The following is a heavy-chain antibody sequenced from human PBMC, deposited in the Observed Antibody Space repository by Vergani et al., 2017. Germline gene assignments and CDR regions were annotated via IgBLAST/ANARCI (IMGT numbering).Heavy chain of an antibody. CDR2: INPNSGGT. Sequence: QVQLVQSGAEVKKPGASVKVSCKASGYTFTGYYMHWVRQAPGQGLEWMGWINPNSGGTNYAQKFQGRVTMTRDTSISTAYMELSRRRSDDTAVYYYARDRARPEFGVVIPSYNWFDPWGQGTLVTVSS. J-gene: IGHJ5*02. CDR1: GYTFTGYY. V-gene: IGHV1-2*02. CDR3: ARDRARPEFGVVIPSYNWFDP. D-gene: IGHD3-3*01.